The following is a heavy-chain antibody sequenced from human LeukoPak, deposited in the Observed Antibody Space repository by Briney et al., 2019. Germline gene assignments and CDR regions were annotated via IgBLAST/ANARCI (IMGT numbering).Heavy chain of an antibody. J-gene: IGHJ4*02. V-gene: IGHV3-48*04. Sequence: GGSLRLSCAASGFTFSSYSMNWVRQAPGKGLEWVSYISSSGSTIYYADSVKGRFTISRDNAKNSLYLQMNSLRAEDTAVYYCARDFEGPDYYGSGSYAYWGQGTLVTVSS. CDR3: ARDFEGPDYYGSGSYAY. D-gene: IGHD3-10*01. CDR1: GFTFSSYS. CDR2: ISSSGSTI.